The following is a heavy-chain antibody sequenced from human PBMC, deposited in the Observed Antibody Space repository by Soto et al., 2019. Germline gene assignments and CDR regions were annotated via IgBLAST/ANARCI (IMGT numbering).Heavy chain of an antibody. Sequence: SETLSLTCAVYGGSFSGYYWSWIRQPPGKGLEWIGEINHSGSTNYNPSLKSRVTISVDTSKNQFSLKLSSVTAADTAVYYCARGVYYDSSRFDYWGQGTLVTVYS. D-gene: IGHD3-22*01. J-gene: IGHJ4*02. CDR1: GGSFSGYY. V-gene: IGHV4-34*01. CDR2: INHSGST. CDR3: ARGVYYDSSRFDY.